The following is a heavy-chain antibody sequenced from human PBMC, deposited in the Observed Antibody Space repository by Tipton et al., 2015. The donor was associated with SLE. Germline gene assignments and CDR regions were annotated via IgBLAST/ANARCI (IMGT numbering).Heavy chain of an antibody. D-gene: IGHD3-10*01. V-gene: IGHV4-39*07. Sequence: TLSLTCTVSGGSISSGGYYWGWIRQTPGKGLEWIGSIHYSGSTYYNPSLTSRVTISVDTSKNQFSLKLSSVTAADTAVYYCAKVRATMVRGVKFYFYGMDVWGQGTTVTVSS. J-gene: IGHJ6*02. CDR2: IHYSGST. CDR1: GGSISSGGYY. CDR3: AKVRATMVRGVKFYFYGMDV.